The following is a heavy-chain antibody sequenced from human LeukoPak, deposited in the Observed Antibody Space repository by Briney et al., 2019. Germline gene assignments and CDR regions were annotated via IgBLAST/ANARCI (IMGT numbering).Heavy chain of an antibody. D-gene: IGHD1-26*01. CDR1: GGSISSSSYY. CDR3: ARAGGWEPPVY. Sequence: SETLSLTCTVSGGSISSSSYYWGWIRQPPGKGLEWIGSIYYSGSTYYNPSLKSRVTISVDTSKNQFSLKLSSVTAADTAVYYCARAGGWEPPVYWGQGTLVTVSS. CDR2: IYYSGST. J-gene: IGHJ4*02. V-gene: IGHV4-39*07.